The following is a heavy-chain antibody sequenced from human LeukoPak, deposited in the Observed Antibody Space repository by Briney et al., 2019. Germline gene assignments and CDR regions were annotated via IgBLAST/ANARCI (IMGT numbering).Heavy chain of an antibody. CDR1: GGSITSNSYY. J-gene: IGHJ2*01. CDR2: LYYTGST. Sequence: SETLSLTCTVSGGSITSNSYYWAWIRQPPGKGLEWIGSLYYTGSTNYSPSLKSRVTISGDTSKNQFSLKLSSVTAADTAVYYCATSDGVAADDLWGRGTLVTVSS. CDR3: ATSDGVAADDL. D-gene: IGHD6-13*01. V-gene: IGHV4-39*01.